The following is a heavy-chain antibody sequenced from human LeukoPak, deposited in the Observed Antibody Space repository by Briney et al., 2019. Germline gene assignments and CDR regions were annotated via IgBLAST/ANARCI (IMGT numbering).Heavy chain of an antibody. V-gene: IGHV1-2*02. J-gene: IGHJ3*02. CDR2: INPNSGGT. D-gene: IGHD5-12*01. Sequence: ASVKVSCKASGYTFTGYYMHWVRQAPGQGLEWMGWINPNSGGTNYAQKFQGRVTITRDTSASTAYMELSSLRSEDTAVYYCARDKIVATIWAAFDAFDIWGQGTMVTVFS. CDR1: GYTFTGYY. CDR3: ARDKIVATIWAAFDAFDI.